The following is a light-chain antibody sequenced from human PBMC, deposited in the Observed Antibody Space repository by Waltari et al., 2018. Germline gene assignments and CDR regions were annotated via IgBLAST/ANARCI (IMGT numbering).Light chain of an antibody. CDR3: QQYFSRPST. Sequence: DILMSQSPHPLAVFLGPRPPFPRRPSPRVLSSSNNINYLAWYQQRPGQPPKLLIYWAATRGSGVPDRFSGSGSGTDFTLAISSLRAEDVAVYYCQQYFSRPSTFGQGTKVEIK. V-gene: IGKV4-1*01. CDR2: WAA. J-gene: IGKJ1*01. CDR1: PRVLSSSNNINY.